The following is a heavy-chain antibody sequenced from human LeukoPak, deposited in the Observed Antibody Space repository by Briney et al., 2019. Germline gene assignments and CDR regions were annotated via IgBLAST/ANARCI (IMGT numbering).Heavy chain of an antibody. V-gene: IGHV1-8*01. CDR1: GYTFTSYD. Sequence: ASVKVSCKASGYTFTSYDINWVRQATGQGLEWMGWMNPNSGNTGYAQKFQGRVTMTRNTPISTAYMELSSLRSEDTAVYYCARIVYYYDSSGNWFDPWGQGTLVTVSS. CDR3: ARIVYYYDSSGNWFDP. J-gene: IGHJ5*02. CDR2: MNPNSGNT. D-gene: IGHD3-22*01.